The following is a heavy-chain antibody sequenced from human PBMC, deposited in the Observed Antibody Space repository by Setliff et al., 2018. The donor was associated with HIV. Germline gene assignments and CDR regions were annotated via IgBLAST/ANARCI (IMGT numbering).Heavy chain of an antibody. D-gene: IGHD6-19*01. J-gene: IGHJ6*03. CDR2: ICYTGRT. Sequence: SETLSLTCTVSGGSISSSSSYWGWVRQPPGKGLEWIGSICYTGRTYSSPSLKSRVTISVDTSKNQFSLKLSSVTAADTAVYYCARNIAVAGTYYYYFYYMDVWGKGTTVTVSS. CDR1: GGSISSSSSY. V-gene: IGHV4-39*07. CDR3: ARNIAVAGTYYYYFYYMDV.